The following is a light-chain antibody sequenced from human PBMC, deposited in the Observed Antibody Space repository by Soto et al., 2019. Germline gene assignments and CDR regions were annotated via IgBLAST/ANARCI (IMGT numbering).Light chain of an antibody. V-gene: IGLV1-44*01. J-gene: IGLJ1*01. CDR3: APWDTIVNGLV. CDR2: ENN. Sequence: QSVLTQPPAASGTPGQRVTSTWSGSSANNAFNPVNWYQPLPVTAPKVLVYENNRRPSGVPDRFSGSKSGTSASLAISGLQSEDEADYFCAPWDTIVNGLVFGTGTKVTVL. CDR1: SANNAFNP.